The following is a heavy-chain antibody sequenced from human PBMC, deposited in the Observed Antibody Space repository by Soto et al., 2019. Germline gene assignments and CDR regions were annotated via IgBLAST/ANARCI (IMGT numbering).Heavy chain of an antibody. V-gene: IGHV3-23*01. CDR1: GFTFSSYA. D-gene: IGHD7-27*01. Sequence: EVQLLESVGGLVQPGGSLRLSCAASGFTFSSYAMSWVRQAPGKGLEWVSAISGSGGSTYDADSGTGRFTISRDNSKNTLYLQMNSLRAEDTAVYYCAKEAGDPRTGADFDSWGQGTLVTVSS. J-gene: IGHJ4*02. CDR2: ISGSGGST. CDR3: AKEAGDPRTGADFDS.